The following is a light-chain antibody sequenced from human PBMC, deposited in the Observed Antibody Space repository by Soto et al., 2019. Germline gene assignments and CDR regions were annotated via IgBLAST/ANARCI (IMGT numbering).Light chain of an antibody. CDR1: QSVDSKY. CDR3: QQYLSA. CDR2: DAS. J-gene: IGKJ1*01. Sequence: EIVLTQSPGTLSLSPGERATLSCRASQSVDSKYLAWYQQKPGQAPRLLIFDASSRAEGIPDRFSGSGSGTDFTLTISRLEPEDFAVYYCQQYLSAFGQGTKVDIK. V-gene: IGKV3-20*01.